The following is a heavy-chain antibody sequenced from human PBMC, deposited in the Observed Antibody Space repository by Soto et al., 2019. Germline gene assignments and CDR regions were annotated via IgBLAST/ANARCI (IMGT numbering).Heavy chain of an antibody. Sequence: SETLSLTCTVSGGSISSGGYYWSWIRQHPGKGLEWIGYIYYSGSTYYNPSLKSRVTISVDTSKNQFSLKLSSVTAADTAVYYCASARRDGYNLDYWGQGTLVTVSS. D-gene: IGHD5-12*01. J-gene: IGHJ4*02. CDR1: GGSISSGGYY. CDR2: IYYSGST. CDR3: ASARRDGYNLDY. V-gene: IGHV4-31*02.